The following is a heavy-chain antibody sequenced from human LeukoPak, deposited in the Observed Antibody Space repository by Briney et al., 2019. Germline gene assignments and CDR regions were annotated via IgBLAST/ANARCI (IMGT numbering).Heavy chain of an antibody. Sequence: ASVKVSCKASGYTFTSNYIHWVRQAPGQGLEWMGVIYPRDGSTSYAQKFQGRVTVTRDTSTSTVHMELSGLRSEDTAVYYCARDQEGYDYWGQGTLVTVSS. J-gene: IGHJ4*02. V-gene: IGHV1-46*01. CDR3: ARDQEGYDY. CDR2: IYPRDGST. CDR1: GYTFTSNY. D-gene: IGHD5-24*01.